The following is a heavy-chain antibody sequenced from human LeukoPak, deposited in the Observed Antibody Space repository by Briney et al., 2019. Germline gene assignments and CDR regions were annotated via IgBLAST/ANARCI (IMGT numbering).Heavy chain of an antibody. D-gene: IGHD2-21*02. Sequence: GESLKISCKGSGYSFTSYWIGWVRQMPGKGLEWMGIINPGDSDTRYSPSFQGQVTISADKSISTAYLQWSSLKASDTAMYYCASAYCGGDCYLNDAFDIWGQGTMVTVSS. V-gene: IGHV5-51*01. J-gene: IGHJ3*02. CDR1: GYSFTSYW. CDR3: ASAYCGGDCYLNDAFDI. CDR2: INPGDSDT.